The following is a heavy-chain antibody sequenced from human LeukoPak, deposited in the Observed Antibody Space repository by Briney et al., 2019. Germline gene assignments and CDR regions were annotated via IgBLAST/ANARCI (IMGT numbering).Heavy chain of an antibody. CDR1: GYTFTSYG. CDR3: VREVSAANAGYMDV. V-gene: IGHV1-18*01. Sequence: ASVKVSCKASGYTFTSYGISWVRQAPGQGLEWMGWISAYNGNTNYAQKLQGRVTMTTDTSTSTAYMELRSLRSDDTAVYYCVREVSAANAGYMDVWAQGPRSPSP. J-gene: IGHJ6*03. CDR2: ISAYNGNT. D-gene: IGHD6-13*01.